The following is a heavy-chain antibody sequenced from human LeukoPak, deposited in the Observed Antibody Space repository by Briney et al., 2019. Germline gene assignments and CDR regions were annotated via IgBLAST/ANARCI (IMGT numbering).Heavy chain of an antibody. Sequence: NLGASLLISCKGSGSSFTSYWISWVRQLPGKGLEWMGRIDPSDSYTNYSPSFQGHVTISADKSISTAYLQWSSLKASDTAMYYCARIVDRYGDYIIWGQGTLVTVSS. CDR2: IDPSDSYT. V-gene: IGHV5-10-1*01. CDR1: GSSFTSYW. CDR3: ARIVDRYGDYII. J-gene: IGHJ4*02. D-gene: IGHD4-17*01.